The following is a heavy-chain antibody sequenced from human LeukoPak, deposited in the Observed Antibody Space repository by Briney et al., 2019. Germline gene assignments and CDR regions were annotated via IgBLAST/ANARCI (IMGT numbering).Heavy chain of an antibody. CDR3: ARGAHYGGNSPDY. J-gene: IGHJ4*02. CDR1: GFNFGSYA. D-gene: IGHD4-23*01. V-gene: IGHV3-30*04. Sequence: GRSLRLSCAASGFNFGSYAMHWVRRAPDKGLQWVAVIWYDGSNKYYADSVKGRFTISRDNSKSTVFLQMNSLRIEDTGVYYCARGAHYGGNSPDYWGQGTLVTVSS. CDR2: IWYDGSNK.